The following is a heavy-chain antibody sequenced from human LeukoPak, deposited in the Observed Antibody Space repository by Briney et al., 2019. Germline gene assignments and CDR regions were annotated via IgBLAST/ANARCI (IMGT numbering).Heavy chain of an antibody. CDR3: AKESSSFGYYGMDV. V-gene: IGHV3-23*01. J-gene: IGHJ6*02. CDR1: GFTFSSYA. CDR2: ISRSGGST. Sequence: GGSLRLSCAASGFTFSSYAMSWVRQAPGKGLEWVSAISRSGGSTYYADSVKGRFTISRDNSKNTLYLQMNSLRAEDTAVYYCAKESSSFGYYGMDVWGQGTTVTVSS. D-gene: IGHD3-16*01.